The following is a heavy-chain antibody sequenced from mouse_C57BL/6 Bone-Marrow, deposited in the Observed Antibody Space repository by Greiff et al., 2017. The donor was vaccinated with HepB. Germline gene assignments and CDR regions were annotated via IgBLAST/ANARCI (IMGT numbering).Heavy chain of an antibody. CDR1: GYSFTSYW. J-gene: IGHJ1*03. D-gene: IGHD1-1*01. Sequence: VQLQQPGAELVKPGASVKLSCKASGYSFTSYWMHWIGMIHPNSGSTNYNEKFKSKATLTVDKSSSTAYMQLSSLTSEDSAVYYCARDYGSSYGVWGTGTTVTVSS. V-gene: IGHV1-64*01. CDR3: ARDYGSSYGV. CDR2: IHPNSGST.